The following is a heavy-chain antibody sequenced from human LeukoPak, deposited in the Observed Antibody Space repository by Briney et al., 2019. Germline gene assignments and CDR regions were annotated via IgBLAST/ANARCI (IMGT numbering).Heavy chain of an antibody. V-gene: IGHV3-30*02. CDR3: AKDYYSDYVRNLDY. D-gene: IGHD4-11*01. CDR1: GFLFSSNG. CDR2: IRYDGNTK. Sequence: PGGSLRLSCVASGFLFSSNGMHWVRQAPGKGLEWVAFIRYDGNTKYYADSVKGRFTISRDNSKNTPYLQLNSLRAEDTAVYYCAKDYYSDYVRNLDYWGQGALVTVSS. J-gene: IGHJ4*02.